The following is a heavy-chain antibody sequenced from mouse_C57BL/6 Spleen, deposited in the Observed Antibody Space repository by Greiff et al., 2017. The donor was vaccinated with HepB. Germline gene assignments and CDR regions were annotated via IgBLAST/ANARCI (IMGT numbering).Heavy chain of an antibody. D-gene: IGHD2-3*01. CDR3: AKPIYDGYYYYAMDY. CDR2: IWRGGST. V-gene: IGHV2-5*01. J-gene: IGHJ4*01. CDR1: GFSLTSYG. Sequence: QVQLQQSGPGLVQPSQSLSITCTVSGFSLTSYGVHWVRQSPGKGLEWLGVIWRGGSTDYNAAFMSRLSITKDNSKSQVFFKMNSLQADDTAIYYCAKPIYDGYYYYAMDYWGQGTSVTVSS.